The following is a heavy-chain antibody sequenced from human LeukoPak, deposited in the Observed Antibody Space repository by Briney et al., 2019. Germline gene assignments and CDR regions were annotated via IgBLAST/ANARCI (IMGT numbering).Heavy chain of an antibody. CDR2: IYYSGST. D-gene: IGHD1-26*01. CDR1: GGSISSSSYY. J-gene: IGHJ3*02. CDR3: ARGESGSYYGAFDI. Sequence: SETLSLTCTVSGGSISSSSYYWGWIRQPPGKGLEWIGSIYYSGSTYYNPSLKSRVTISVDTSKNQFSLKLSSVTAADTAVYYCARGESGSYYGAFDIWGQGTMVTVSS. V-gene: IGHV4-39*07.